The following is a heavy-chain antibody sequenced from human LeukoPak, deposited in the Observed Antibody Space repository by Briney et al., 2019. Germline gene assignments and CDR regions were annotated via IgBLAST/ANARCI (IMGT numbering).Heavy chain of an antibody. V-gene: IGHV4-4*07. Sequence: SETLSLTCTVSGGSISSYYWSWIRQPAGKGLEWVARIYASGSTNYNPSLKSRGTMSVDTSKNQFSLKLSSVTAADTAVYYCGGYGSGTYYPFCWGQGTLVTVSS. CDR3: GGYGSGTYYPFC. J-gene: IGHJ4*02. D-gene: IGHD3-10*01. CDR1: GGSISSYY. CDR2: IYASGST.